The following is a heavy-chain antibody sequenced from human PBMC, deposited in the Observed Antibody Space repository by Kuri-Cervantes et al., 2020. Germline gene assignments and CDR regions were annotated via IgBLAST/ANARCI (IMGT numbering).Heavy chain of an antibody. D-gene: IGHD6-19*01. V-gene: IGHV3-23*01. CDR2: ISGSGGST. CDR1: GFTFDNYA. CDR3: ARGSGWLPDY. J-gene: IGHJ4*02. Sequence: GESLKISCAASGFTFDNYAMSWVRQAPGKGLEWVSSISGSGGSTYYADSVKGRFTISRDNAKNSLFLQMNSLRAEDTAVFYCARGSGWLPDYWGQGTLVTVSS.